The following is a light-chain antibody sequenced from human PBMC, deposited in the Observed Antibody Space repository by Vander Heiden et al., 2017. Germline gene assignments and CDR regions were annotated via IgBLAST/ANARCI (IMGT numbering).Light chain of an antibody. Sequence: DIVMTKSPDSLAVSLGGRATINCKSSQSLLYSSNNLNYLAWYQQRPGQPPKLLITWASTRESGVPDRFSGSGSGTDFTLTIRSLQAEDVAVYFCQQYYTTMYTFGQGTILEIK. V-gene: IGKV4-1*01. CDR1: QSLLYSSNNLNY. CDR2: WAS. CDR3: QQYYTTMYT. J-gene: IGKJ2*01.